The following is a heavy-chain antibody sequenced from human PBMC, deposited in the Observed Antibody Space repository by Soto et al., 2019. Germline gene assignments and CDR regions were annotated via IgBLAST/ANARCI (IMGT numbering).Heavy chain of an antibody. Sequence: GGSLRLSCAASGFTFSSYAMSWVRQAPGKGLEWVSAISGSGGSTYYADSVKGRFTISRDNSKNTLYLQMNSLRAEDTAVYYCAKDTAGTTVSNWFDPWGQGTLVTVSS. J-gene: IGHJ5*02. CDR1: GFTFSSYA. V-gene: IGHV3-23*01. CDR2: ISGSGGST. CDR3: AKDTAGTTVSNWFDP. D-gene: IGHD1-7*01.